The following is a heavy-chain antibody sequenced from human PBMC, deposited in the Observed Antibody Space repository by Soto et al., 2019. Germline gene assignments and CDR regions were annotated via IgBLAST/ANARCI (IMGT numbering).Heavy chain of an antibody. Sequence: PSETLSLTCAVSGGSTSSGGYSWSWIRQPPGKGLEWIGYIYHSGSTYYNPSLKSRVTISVDRSKNQFSLKLSSVTAADTAVYYCARGGDYEDYWGQGTLVTVSS. J-gene: IGHJ4*02. D-gene: IGHD4-17*01. CDR3: ARGGDYEDY. CDR2: IYHSGST. V-gene: IGHV4-30-2*01. CDR1: GGSTSSGGYS.